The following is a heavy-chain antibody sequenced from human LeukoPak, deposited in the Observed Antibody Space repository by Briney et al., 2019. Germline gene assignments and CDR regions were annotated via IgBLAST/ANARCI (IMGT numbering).Heavy chain of an antibody. CDR1: GYTFSDYY. J-gene: IGHJ4*02. Sequence: GASVKVSCETSGYTFSDYYMHWVRQAPGQRLEWMGWINPNSGGTNYVEKFQGRVTMTSDTSIRTVYMELSSLTSDDTAVYYCARERRGNWNQDFDYWGQGTLVPVSS. V-gene: IGHV1-2*02. D-gene: IGHD1-1*01. CDR2: INPNSGGT. CDR3: ARERRGNWNQDFDY.